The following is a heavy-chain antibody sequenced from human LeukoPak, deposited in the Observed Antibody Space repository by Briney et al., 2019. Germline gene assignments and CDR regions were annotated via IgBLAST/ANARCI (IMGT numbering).Heavy chain of an antibody. J-gene: IGHJ4*02. CDR2: INHSGST. CDR3: ARVGLLRYSSRHFDY. V-gene: IGHV4-34*01. Sequence: PSETLSLTCAVYGGSFSGYSWSWIRQPPGKGLEWIGEINHSGSTNYNPSPKSRVTISVDTSKNQFSLRLSSVTAADTAEYYCARVGLLRYSSRHFDYWGQGTLVTVSS. CDR1: GGSFSGYS. D-gene: IGHD6-13*01.